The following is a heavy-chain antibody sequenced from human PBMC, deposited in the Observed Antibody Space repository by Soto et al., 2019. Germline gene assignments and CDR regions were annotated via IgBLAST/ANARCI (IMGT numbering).Heavy chain of an antibody. D-gene: IGHD2-2*01. CDR1: GFTFSSYA. Sequence: EVQLLESGGGLVQPGGSLRLSCADSGFTFSSYAMSWVRQAPGKGLEWVSVSGSASKTYYADSVKGRFTIFRDNSKNRLNLAMKSLRAEDTAVYNCAEESTVGMGRKGGFDHWGQGTLVTVSS. V-gene: IGHV3-23*01. CDR2: SGSASKT. J-gene: IGHJ4*01. CDR3: AEESTVGMGRKGGFDH.